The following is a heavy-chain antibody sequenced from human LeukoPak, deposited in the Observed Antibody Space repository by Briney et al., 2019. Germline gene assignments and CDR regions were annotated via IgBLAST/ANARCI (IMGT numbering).Heavy chain of an antibody. Sequence: SETLSLTCTVSGGSLSTYYWGWIRQPPGKGLEWIGNIHHSGSTYYNPSLKSRVTISVDTSKNQFSLKLSSVTAADTAVYYCARVQIFGVVTEFIDYWGQGTLVTVSS. CDR3: ARVQIFGVVTEFIDY. CDR1: GGSLSTYY. J-gene: IGHJ4*02. V-gene: IGHV4-38-2*02. D-gene: IGHD3-3*01. CDR2: IHHSGST.